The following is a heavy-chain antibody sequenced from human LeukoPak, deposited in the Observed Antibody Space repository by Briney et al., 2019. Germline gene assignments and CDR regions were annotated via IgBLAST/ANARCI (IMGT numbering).Heavy chain of an antibody. J-gene: IGHJ4*02. CDR2: INPNNGAT. CDR1: GFTLTDYY. V-gene: IGHV1-2*02. Sequence: SGKVSCKAPGFTLTDYYMYWVRQAPGQGLEWMGWINPNNGATNSAQKFQGRVTMTRDTPISTVYMELSRLSSDDTGVYYCARDGPAQLVDLDYWGQGTLVTVSS. CDR3: ARDGPAQLVDLDY. D-gene: IGHD5-24*01.